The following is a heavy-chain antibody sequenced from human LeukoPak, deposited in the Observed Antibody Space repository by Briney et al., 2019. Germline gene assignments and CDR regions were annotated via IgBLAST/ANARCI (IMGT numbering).Heavy chain of an antibody. CDR2: IKQEGSAR. CDR3: ARDPGIAAAGTVGYFDS. Sequence: PGGSLRLSCAASGFTFSNYAMSWVRQAPGRGLEGVANIKQEGSARDYVDSVTGRFTISRNNAMNSLYLQMNSLRVEDTAVYYCARDPGIAAAGTVGYFDSWGQGILVTVSS. J-gene: IGHJ4*02. CDR1: GFTFSNYA. D-gene: IGHD6-13*01. V-gene: IGHV3-7*01.